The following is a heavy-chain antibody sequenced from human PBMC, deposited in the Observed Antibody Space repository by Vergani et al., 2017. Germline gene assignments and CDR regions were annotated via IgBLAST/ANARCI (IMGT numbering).Heavy chain of an antibody. CDR2: IRNEAYGGTT. D-gene: IGHD5-18*01. Sequence: EVQLLQSGGGVIQPGGSVRLSCAASGFTFSACPMTWVRQAPGKGLEWVAFIRNEAYGGTTEYAASVKGRFTISRDDSKRLAYLQLSGLKTEDTAVYFCSRGRGYSFGYSDYWGQGTLVTVSS. CDR3: SRGRGYSFGYSDY. V-gene: IGHV3-49*04. J-gene: IGHJ4*02. CDR1: GFTFSACP.